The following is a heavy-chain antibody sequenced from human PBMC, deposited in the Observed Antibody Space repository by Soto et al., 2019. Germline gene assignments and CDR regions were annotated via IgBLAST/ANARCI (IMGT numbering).Heavy chain of an antibody. V-gene: IGHV4-59*08. CDR3: ARHVPYCSDTSHCAYGMDV. CDR1: GGSISSYY. J-gene: IGHJ6*02. D-gene: IGHD2-2*01. CDR2: IYYSGST. Sequence: QVQLQESGPGLVKPSETLSLTCTVSGGSISSYYWSWIRQPPGKGLEWIGYIYYSGSTNYNPSLKSRVPISVDTSKTQSSRKLSSVTAADTAVYYCARHVPYCSDTSHCAYGMDVWGQGTTVTVSS.